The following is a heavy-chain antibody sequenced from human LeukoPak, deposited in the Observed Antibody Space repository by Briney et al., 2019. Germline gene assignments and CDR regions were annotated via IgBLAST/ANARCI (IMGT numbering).Heavy chain of an antibody. CDR1: GYIFTGYY. J-gene: IGHJ4*02. V-gene: IGHV1-2*02. D-gene: IGHD2-2*02. CDR3: ARDCSDTNCYTSY. Sequence: ASVKVSCKASGYIFTGYYTHWVRQAPGQGLEWMGWINPHSGGTNYAQKFQGRVTMTRDASITTAYMELSRLRSDDTAVYYCARDCSDTNCYTSYWGQGTLVTVPS. CDR2: INPHSGGT.